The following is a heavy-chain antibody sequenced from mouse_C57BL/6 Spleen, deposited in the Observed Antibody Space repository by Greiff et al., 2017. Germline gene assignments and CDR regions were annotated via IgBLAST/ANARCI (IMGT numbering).Heavy chain of an antibody. CDR3: LWGVDY. CDR1: GISFSDAW. Sequence: EVLLVESGGGLVQPGGSMKLSCAASGISFSDAWMDWVRQSPEKGLEWVAEIRNKANNHATYYAESVKGRFTISRDDSKGSVDLQMNSLRAEDTGSYYCLWGVDYWGQGTTLTVSS. V-gene: IGHV6-6*01. CDR2: IRNKANNHAT. D-gene: IGHD6-1*01. J-gene: IGHJ2*01.